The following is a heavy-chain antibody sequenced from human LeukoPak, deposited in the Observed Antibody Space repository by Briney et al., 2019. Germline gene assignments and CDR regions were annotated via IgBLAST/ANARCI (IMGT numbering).Heavy chain of an antibody. CDR3: ARDLFPYYYYYSMDV. Sequence: GGSLRLSCAASGFTFSSYGMHWVRQAPGKGLEWVAVISYDGSNKYYADSVKGRFTISRDNSKNTLYLQMNSLRAEDTAVYYCARDLFPYYYYYSMDVWGKGTTVTVSS. V-gene: IGHV3-30*03. J-gene: IGHJ6*03. CDR2: ISYDGSNK. CDR1: GFTFSSYG.